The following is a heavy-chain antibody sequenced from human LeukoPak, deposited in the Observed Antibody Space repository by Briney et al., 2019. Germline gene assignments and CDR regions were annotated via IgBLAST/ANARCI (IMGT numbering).Heavy chain of an antibody. CDR2: IWYDGTNK. D-gene: IGHD6-19*01. J-gene: IGHJ6*02. Sequence: GGSLRLSCAASGFTFSIYGMHWVRQAPDKGLEWVALIWYDGTNKYYADSVKGRFTISRDNSKNTLYLQMNTLRAEDTATYYCARDRYRSGCMDVWGQGTTVTVS. CDR1: GFTFSIYG. CDR3: ARDRYRSGCMDV. V-gene: IGHV3-33*01.